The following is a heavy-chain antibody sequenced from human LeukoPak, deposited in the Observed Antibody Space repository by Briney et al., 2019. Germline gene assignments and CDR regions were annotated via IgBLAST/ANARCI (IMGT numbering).Heavy chain of an antibody. Sequence: ASVKVPCKASGYTFTSYAMHWVRQAPGQRLEWMGWINAGNGNTKYSQKFQGRVTITRDTSASTAHMELSSLRSEDTAVYYCARDLRWELPNDAFDIWGQGTMVTVSS. V-gene: IGHV1-3*01. D-gene: IGHD1-26*01. CDR1: GYTFTSYA. CDR2: INAGNGNT. CDR3: ARDLRWELPNDAFDI. J-gene: IGHJ3*02.